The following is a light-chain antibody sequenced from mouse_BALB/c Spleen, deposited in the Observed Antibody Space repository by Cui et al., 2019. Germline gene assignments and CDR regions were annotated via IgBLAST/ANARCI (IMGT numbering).Light chain of an antibody. CDR1: QDISNY. J-gene: IGKJ2*01. V-gene: IGKV10-96*01. Sequence: DIQVTQTTSPRSASLGDRVNISCRASQDISNYLNCYPQKPDGTVKLLIYYTSRLHSVVPSRFSGSGCGTDFSLTISNLEQEEFATYVCQQGKTLPYMYTFGGGTKLEIK. CDR3: QQGKTLPYMYT. CDR2: YTS.